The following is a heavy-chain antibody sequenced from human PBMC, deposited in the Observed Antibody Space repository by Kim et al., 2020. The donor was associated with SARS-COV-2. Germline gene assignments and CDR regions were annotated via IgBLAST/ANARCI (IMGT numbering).Heavy chain of an antibody. J-gene: IGHJ4*02. CDR2: IDGSDGTT. V-gene: IGHV3-23*01. CDR1: GFTFTGYA. CDR3: LKGGWGWIWDH. D-gene: IGHD2-2*03. Sequence: GGSLRLSCTTSGFTFTGYAMSWVRQAPGKGLEWVSSIDGSDGTTYYVDSVKGRLIISRDDSKSTLYLWMTSLRADDTAVYYCLKGGWGWIWDHWGQGA.